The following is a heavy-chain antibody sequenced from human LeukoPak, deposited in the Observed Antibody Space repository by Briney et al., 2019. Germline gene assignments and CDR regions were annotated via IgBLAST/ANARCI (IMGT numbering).Heavy chain of an antibody. CDR3: ANDFGASRMRQYSSSWYNWFDP. J-gene: IGHJ5*02. CDR2: ISYDGSNK. Sequence: GRSLRLSCAASGFTFSSYGMHWVRQAPGKGLEWVAVISYDGSNKYYADSVKGRFTISRDNSKNTLYLQMNSLRAEDTAVYYCANDFGASRMRQYSSSWYNWFDPWGQGTLVTVSS. CDR1: GFTFSSYG. V-gene: IGHV3-30*18. D-gene: IGHD6-13*01.